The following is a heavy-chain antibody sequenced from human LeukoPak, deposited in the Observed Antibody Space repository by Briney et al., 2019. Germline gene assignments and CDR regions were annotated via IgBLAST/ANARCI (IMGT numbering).Heavy chain of an antibody. CDR1: GFTFGSYA. CDR3: AKDLYYYGSGSQLDAFDI. D-gene: IGHD3-10*01. CDR2: ISGSGGST. J-gene: IGHJ3*02. V-gene: IGHV3-23*01. Sequence: GGSLRLSCAASGFTFGSYAMSWVRQAPGKGLEWVSAISGSGGSTYYADSVNGRFTISRDNSKNTLYLQMNSLRAEDTAVYYCAKDLYYYGSGSQLDAFDIWGQGTMVTVSS.